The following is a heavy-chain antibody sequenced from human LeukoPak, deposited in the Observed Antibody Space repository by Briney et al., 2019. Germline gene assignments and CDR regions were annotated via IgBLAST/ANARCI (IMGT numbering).Heavy chain of an antibody. CDR3: AREDIVVVPAVIDY. D-gene: IGHD2-2*01. Sequence: GGSLRLSCAASGFTFSSYGMHWVRQAPGKGLEWVAVISYDGSNKYYADSVKGRFTISRDNSKNTLYLQMNSLRADDTAVYYCAREDIVVVPAVIDYWGQGTLVTVSS. V-gene: IGHV3-30*03. CDR2: ISYDGSNK. J-gene: IGHJ4*02. CDR1: GFTFSSYG.